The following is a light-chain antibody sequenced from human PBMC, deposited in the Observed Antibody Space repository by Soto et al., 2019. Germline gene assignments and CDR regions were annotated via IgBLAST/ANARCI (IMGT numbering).Light chain of an antibody. J-gene: IGLJ1*01. V-gene: IGLV2-14*03. Sequence: QSALTQPASVSGSPGQSITISCTGTSSDVGAYDYVSWYQQHPDKAPKLMIYEVSNRPSGVSDRFSGSKSVNTATLTISGLQAEDEADYYCSSYTISSTRVFGTGTNLTVL. CDR2: EVS. CDR3: SSYTISSTRV. CDR1: SSDVGAYDY.